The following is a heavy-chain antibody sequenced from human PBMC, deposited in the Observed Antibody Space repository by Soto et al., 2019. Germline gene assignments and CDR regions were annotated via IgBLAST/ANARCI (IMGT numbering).Heavy chain of an antibody. Sequence: ASVKVSCKASGYTFTGYYMHWVRQAPGQGLEWMGWINPNSGGTNYAQKFQGRVTMTRDTSISTAYMELSRLRSDDTAVYYRARDGYSYGGVDYCGQRTLVTVSS. CDR1: GYTFTGYY. CDR3: ARDGYSYGGVDY. D-gene: IGHD5-18*01. J-gene: IGHJ4*02. CDR2: INPNSGGT. V-gene: IGHV1-2*02.